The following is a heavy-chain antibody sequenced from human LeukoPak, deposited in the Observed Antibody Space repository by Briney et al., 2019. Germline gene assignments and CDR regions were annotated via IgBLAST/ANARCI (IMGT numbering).Heavy chain of an antibody. CDR3: AKDPY. V-gene: IGHV3-30*18. J-gene: IGHJ4*02. Sequence: GGSLRLSCAASGFTFSSYGMHWVRQAPGKGLEWVAVISYDGSNKYYADSVKGRFTISRDNSKNTLYLQMNSLRAEDTAVYYCAKDPYWGQGTLVTVSS. CDR1: GFTFSSYG. CDR2: ISYDGSNK.